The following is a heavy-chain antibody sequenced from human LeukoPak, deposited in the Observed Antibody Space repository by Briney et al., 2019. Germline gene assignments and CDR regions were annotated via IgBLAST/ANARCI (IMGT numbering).Heavy chain of an antibody. V-gene: IGHV3-15*01. Sequence: GGSLRLSCVLSGLTFSDAWMSWVRQAPGKGLEWVGRIRNDGITDYAAPVQGRYSISRDNSKNTFYLQMNSLRTEDTGMYFCTWMATICTVDYWGQGTLVTVSS. CDR1: GLTFSDAW. D-gene: IGHD5-12*01. CDR2: IRNDGIT. J-gene: IGHJ4*02. CDR3: TWMATICTVDY.